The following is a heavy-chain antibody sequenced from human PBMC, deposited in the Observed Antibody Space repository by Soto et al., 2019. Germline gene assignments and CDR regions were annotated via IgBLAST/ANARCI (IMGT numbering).Heavy chain of an antibody. J-gene: IGHJ4*02. D-gene: IGHD6-19*01. Sequence: QVQLQESGPGLVKPSGTLSLTCAVSGGSISSSNWWSWVRQPPGKGLEWIGEIYHGGSKNYNASLKSRVTISVDKSKNQVSLKVSSVTAADTAVYYCARGISCWAGFDYWGQGTLVTVSS. V-gene: IGHV4-4*02. CDR1: GGSISSSNW. CDR2: IYHGGSK. CDR3: ARGISCWAGFDY.